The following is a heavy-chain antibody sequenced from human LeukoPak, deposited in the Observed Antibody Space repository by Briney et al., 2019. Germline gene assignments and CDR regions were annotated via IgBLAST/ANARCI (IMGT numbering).Heavy chain of an antibody. J-gene: IGHJ4*02. V-gene: IGHV3-23*01. D-gene: IGHD2-15*01. Sequence: GGSLRLSCAASGFTFSSYAMSWVRQAPGKGLEWVSAISGSGGSTYYADSVKGRFTISRDNSKNTLYLQMNSLRAEDTAVYYCATGGVVVVVAATLADYWGQGTLVTVSS. CDR2: ISGSGGST. CDR1: GFTFSSYA. CDR3: ATGGVVVVVAATLADY.